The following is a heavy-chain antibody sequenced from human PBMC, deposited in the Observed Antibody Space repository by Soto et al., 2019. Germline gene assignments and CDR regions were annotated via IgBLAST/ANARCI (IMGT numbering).Heavy chain of an antibody. D-gene: IGHD2-21*02. Sequence: QVQVVQSKAEVKKPGASVKVSCKTSGYTFTNYDINWVRQAPGQGLEWMGWVSPDHGNAGYAPQFQGRITMTSDTPTSTVYMELNHLSSDDTAVYFCEVTAAGSWGQGPMVTVSS. V-gene: IGHV1-8*01. CDR2: VSPDHGNA. J-gene: IGHJ4*02. CDR1: GYTFTNYD. CDR3: EVTAAGS.